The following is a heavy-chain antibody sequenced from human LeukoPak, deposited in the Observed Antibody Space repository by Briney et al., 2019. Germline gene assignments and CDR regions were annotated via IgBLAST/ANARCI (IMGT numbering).Heavy chain of an antibody. Sequence: PGRSLRLSCAASGFIFSHYGMHWVRQAPGRGLEWVAVIWNDGSNKYYADSVKGRFTISRDNSQNTVDLHMNSLRAEDTAVYYCAKDAQRGFDYSNSLEYWGQGTLVTVSS. CDR1: GFIFSHYG. CDR3: AKDAQRGFDYSNSLEY. V-gene: IGHV3-33*06. D-gene: IGHD4-11*01. J-gene: IGHJ4*02. CDR2: IWNDGSNK.